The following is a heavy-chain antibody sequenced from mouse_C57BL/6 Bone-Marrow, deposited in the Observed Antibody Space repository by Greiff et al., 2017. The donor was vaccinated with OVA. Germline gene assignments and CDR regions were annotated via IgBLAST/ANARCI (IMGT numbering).Heavy chain of an antibody. J-gene: IGHJ2*01. CDR3: ARLRNWDHYFDY. CDR1: GYTFTSYW. CDR2: IDPNSGGT. Sequence: QVQLQQPGAELVKPGASVKLSCKASGYTFTSYWMHWVKQRPGRCLEWIGRIDPNSGGTKYNEKFKSKATLTVDKPSSTAYMQLSSLTSEDSAVYYCARLRNWDHYFDYWGQGTTLTVSS. V-gene: IGHV1-72*01. D-gene: IGHD4-1*01.